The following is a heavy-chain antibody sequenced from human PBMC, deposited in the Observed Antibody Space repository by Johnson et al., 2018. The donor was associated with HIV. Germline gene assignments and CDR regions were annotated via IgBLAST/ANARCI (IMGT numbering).Heavy chain of an antibody. J-gene: IGHJ3*02. V-gene: IGHV3-11*04. Sequence: VQLVESGGGLVKPGWSLRLSCAASGFTFNDYYMSWIRQAPGKGLEWVSYISSSGSTRYYADSVKGRFTISRDSAKNSLYLQMNSLRAEDTAVYYCARDQITAVGNDAFDIWGQGTIVTVSS. CDR2: ISSSGSTR. CDR1: GFTFNDYY. CDR3: ARDQITAVGNDAFDI. D-gene: IGHD6-13*01.